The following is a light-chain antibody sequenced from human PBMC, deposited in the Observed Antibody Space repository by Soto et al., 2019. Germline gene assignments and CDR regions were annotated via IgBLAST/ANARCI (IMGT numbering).Light chain of an antibody. CDR2: KNN. V-gene: IGLV1-44*01. CDR3: AAWDDSLYGVI. J-gene: IGLJ2*01. CDR1: SSNIGSNS. Sequence: QSVLTQPPSASGTPGQRVTISCSGSSSNIGSNSVNWYQQLPGTAPKVLIYKNNQRPSGVPDRFSGSKSGTSASLAISGLQSEDEADYYCAAWDDSLYGVIFAGGTKVTVL.